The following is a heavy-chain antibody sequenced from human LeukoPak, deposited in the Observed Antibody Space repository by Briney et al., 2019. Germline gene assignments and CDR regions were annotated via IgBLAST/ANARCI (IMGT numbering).Heavy chain of an antibody. V-gene: IGHV3-7*01. Sequence: GGSLRLSCAASGFTFGSYWMSWVRQAPGKGLGWVANIKQDGSEKYYVDSVKGRFTISRDNAKNSLYLQMNSLSAEDTAVYYCARPDIVVVVVGAAFDIWGQGTMVTVSS. CDR2: IKQDGSEK. CDR3: ARPDIVVVVVGAAFDI. J-gene: IGHJ3*02. D-gene: IGHD2-15*01. CDR1: GFTFGSYW.